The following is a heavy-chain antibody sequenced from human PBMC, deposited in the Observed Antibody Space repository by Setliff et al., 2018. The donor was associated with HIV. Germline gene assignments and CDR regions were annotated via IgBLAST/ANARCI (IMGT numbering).Heavy chain of an antibody. J-gene: IGHJ6*03. CDR1: GFTFSGYG. V-gene: IGHV3-30*02. CDR2: IRYDGDNK. Sequence: LRLSCAASGFTFSGYGMYWVRQAPGKGLEWVAFIRYDGDNKYYADSVKGRFTISRDNSKNTLYLQVNSLRAKDAAVYYCAKAFGYCSGGSCPVLMDVWGKGTTVTVSS. CDR3: AKAFGYCSGGSCPVLMDV. D-gene: IGHD2-15*01.